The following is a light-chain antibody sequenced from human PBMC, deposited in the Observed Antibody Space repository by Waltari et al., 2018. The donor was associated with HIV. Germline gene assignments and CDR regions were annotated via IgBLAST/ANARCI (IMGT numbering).Light chain of an antibody. CDR3: GTWDSSLSAVV. CDR1: SSHIGNNF. Sequence: QSVLTQPPSVSAAPGQRVTISCSGSSSHIGNNFVSWYQQLPGTAPKLLIYDDDHRPSGIPDRFSGSKSGTSATLGISGLQTGDEADYYCGTWDSSLSAVVFGGGTKLTVL. V-gene: IGLV1-51*01. J-gene: IGLJ2*01. CDR2: DDD.